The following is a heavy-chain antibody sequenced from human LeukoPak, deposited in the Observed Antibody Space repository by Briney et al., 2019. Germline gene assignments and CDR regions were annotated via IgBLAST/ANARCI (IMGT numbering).Heavy chain of an antibody. J-gene: IGHJ6*03. CDR2: ISAYNGNT. V-gene: IGHV1-18*01. D-gene: IGHD3-10*01. Sequence: ASVKVSCKASGYTFTSYGISWVRQAPGQGLEWMGWISAYNGNTNYAQKLQGRVTMTTDTSTSTAYMELRSLRSDDTAVYYCARDRALVRGAPFDNYYYYMDVWGKGTTVTVSS. CDR3: ARDRALVRGAPFDNYYYYMDV. CDR1: GYTFTSYG.